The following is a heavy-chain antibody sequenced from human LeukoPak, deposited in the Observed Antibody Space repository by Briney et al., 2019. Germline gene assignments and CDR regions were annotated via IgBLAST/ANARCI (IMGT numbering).Heavy chain of an antibody. D-gene: IGHD5-24*01. CDR2: IYYSGST. CDR1: GGSFNVYY. J-gene: IGHJ4*02. Sequence: SETLSLTCAVYGGSFNVYYWSWIRQPPGKGLEWIGYIYYSGSTNYNPSLKSRVTISVDTSKNQFSLKLSSVTAADTAVYYCARVRDGGGYVGYWGQGTLVTVSS. CDR3: ARVRDGGGYVGY. V-gene: IGHV4-59*01.